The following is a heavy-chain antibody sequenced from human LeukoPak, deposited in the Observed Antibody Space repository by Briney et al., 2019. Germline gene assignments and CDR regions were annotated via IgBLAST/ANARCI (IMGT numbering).Heavy chain of an antibody. Sequence: GASVKVSCKASGYTFTGYYMHWVRQAPGQGLEWMGWMNPHSGGTNYAQNFQGRVTMTRDTSISTAYMELSGLRSDDTAVYFCARDGPTVTTYADYWGQGTLVTVSS. CDR1: GYTFTGYY. J-gene: IGHJ4*02. V-gene: IGHV1-2*02. CDR2: MNPHSGGT. D-gene: IGHD4-17*01. CDR3: ARDGPTVTTYADY.